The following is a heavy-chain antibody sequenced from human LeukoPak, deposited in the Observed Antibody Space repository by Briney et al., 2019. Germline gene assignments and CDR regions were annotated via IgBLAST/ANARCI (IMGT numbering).Heavy chain of an antibody. Sequence: SEILSLTCTVSGGSISSTIYYWGCIRQPPGKGLEWIGTIYYSGSTYYNPSLKSRVTISADTSKNQFSLKLNSVTAADTAVYYCARHLAGHFGGFYFDDWGQGTLVTVSS. CDR1: GGSISSTIYY. D-gene: IGHD2-21*01. J-gene: IGHJ4*02. CDR2: IYYSGST. V-gene: IGHV4-39*07. CDR3: ARHLAGHFGGFYFDD.